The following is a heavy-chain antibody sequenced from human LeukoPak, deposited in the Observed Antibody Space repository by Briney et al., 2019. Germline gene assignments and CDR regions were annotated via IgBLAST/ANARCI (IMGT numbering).Heavy chain of an antibody. V-gene: IGHV3-7*01. CDR1: GFTFSNAW. D-gene: IGHD1-26*01. CDR3: ARDAGWGYYDL. J-gene: IGHJ4*02. CDR2: IDKHGNGK. Sequence: GGSLRLSCVATGFTFSNAWVTRVRQAPGEGLEWVANIDKHGNGKYYVDSVKGRFAISRDYASNSVFLQMDSLRAEDTSVYYCARDAGWGYYDLWGQGTPVTVSS.